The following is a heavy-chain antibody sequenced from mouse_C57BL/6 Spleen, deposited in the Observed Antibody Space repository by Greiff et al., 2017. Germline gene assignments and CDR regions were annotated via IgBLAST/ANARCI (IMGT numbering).Heavy chain of an antibody. V-gene: IGHV1-74*01. Sequence: QVQLQQPGAELVKPGASVKVSCKASGYTFTSYWMHWVKQRPGQGLEWIGRIHPSDSDTNYNQKFKGKATLTVDKSSSTAYMQLSSLTSEDSAVYYCALITTVVASYYAMAYWGQGTSVTVSS. CDR3: ALITTVVASYYAMAY. D-gene: IGHD1-1*01. J-gene: IGHJ4*01. CDR2: IHPSDSDT. CDR1: GYTFTSYW.